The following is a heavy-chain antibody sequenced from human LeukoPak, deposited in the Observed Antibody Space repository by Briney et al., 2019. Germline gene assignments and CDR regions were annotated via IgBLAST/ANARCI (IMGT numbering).Heavy chain of an antibody. CDR1: GGSISSGGYY. J-gene: IGHJ4*02. V-gene: IGHV4-31*03. CDR3: ARRSNYYDSSGYFVSFDY. D-gene: IGHD3-22*01. CDR2: IYYSGST. Sequence: SETLSLTCTVSGGSISSGGYYWRWIRQHPGKGLEWIGYIYYSGSTYYNPPLKSRVTISVDTSKNQFSLKLSSVTAADTAVYYCARRSNYYDSSGYFVSFDYWGQGTLVTVSS.